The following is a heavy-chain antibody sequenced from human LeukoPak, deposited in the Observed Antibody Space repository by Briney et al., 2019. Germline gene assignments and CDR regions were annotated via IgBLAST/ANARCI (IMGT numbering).Heavy chain of an antibody. CDR1: GFTFSNPW. CDR2: IESKTDGGTT. J-gene: IGHJ5*02. Sequence: GGSLRLSCAASGFTFSNPWMSWVRQAPGKGLEWVGRIESKTDGGTTDYAAPVKGRFTISRDDSKNTLYLQMNSLRAEDTAVYYCARAAISSGLTPGWFDPWGQGTLVTVSS. V-gene: IGHV3-15*04. D-gene: IGHD6-19*01. CDR3: ARAAISSGLTPGWFDP.